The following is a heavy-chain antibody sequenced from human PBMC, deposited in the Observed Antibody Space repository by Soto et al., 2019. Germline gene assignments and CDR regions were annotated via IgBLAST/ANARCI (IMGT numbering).Heavy chain of an antibody. Sequence: QVQLQESGPGLVKPSQTLSLTCTVSGGSISSGGYYWSWIRQHPGKGLEWIGYIYYSGSTYYNPTLERRVTTSVDPSKNQFSLKLSSVTDADTAVYYWARGYREIGGMDVWDQGTTVTVSS. CDR2: IYYSGST. CDR1: GGSISSGGYY. D-gene: IGHD3-16*02. CDR3: ARGYREIGGMDV. V-gene: IGHV4-31*03. J-gene: IGHJ6*02.